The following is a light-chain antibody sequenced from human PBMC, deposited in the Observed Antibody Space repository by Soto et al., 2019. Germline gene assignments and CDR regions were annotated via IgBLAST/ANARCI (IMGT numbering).Light chain of an antibody. V-gene: IGLV2-14*01. CDR1: SSDVGGYNY. CDR2: EVS. Sequence: QSVLTQPASVSGSPGQSITISCTGTSSDVGGYNYVSWYQQHPGKAPKLMIYEVSNRPSGVSNRFSGSKSGNTASLTISGLQAEDEADYYCQAYDNSRGVSVLFGGGTKLTVL. CDR3: QAYDNSRGVSVL. J-gene: IGLJ3*02.